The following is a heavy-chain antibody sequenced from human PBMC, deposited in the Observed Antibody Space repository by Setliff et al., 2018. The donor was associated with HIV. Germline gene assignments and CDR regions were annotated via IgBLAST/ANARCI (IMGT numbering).Heavy chain of an antibody. D-gene: IGHD2-21*02. CDR2: IYYSGST. J-gene: IGHJ4*02. CDR1: GGSISSHY. Sequence: SETLSLTCTVSGGSISSHYWSWIRQPPGKGLEWIGSIYYSGSTNYNPSLESRVTISVDTSKNQFSLKLSSVTAADTAVYYCARVSGKDVVTANFDYWGQGTLVTVSS. CDR3: ARVSGKDVVTANFDY. V-gene: IGHV4-59*11.